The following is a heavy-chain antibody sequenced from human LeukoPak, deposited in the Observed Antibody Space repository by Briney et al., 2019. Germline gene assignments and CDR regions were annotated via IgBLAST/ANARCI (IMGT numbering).Heavy chain of an antibody. CDR2: MSPKNENT. CDR3: ARGVDAGVDY. V-gene: IGHV1-8*01. J-gene: IGHJ4*02. CDR1: GYTFSNYD. D-gene: IGHD2-15*01. Sequence: ASVKVSCKASGYTFSNYDINWVRQATGQGLEWMGWMSPKNENTGYAQRFQGRLTMTRDSSTSTAYMELTSLTFEDTAMYFCARGVDAGVDYWGQGTLVTVSS.